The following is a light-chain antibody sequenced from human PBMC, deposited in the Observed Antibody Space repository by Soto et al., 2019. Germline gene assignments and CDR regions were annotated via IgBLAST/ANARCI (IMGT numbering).Light chain of an antibody. J-gene: IGLJ1*01. CDR3: SAFTNTYSYV. CDR2: DVS. CDR1: SGDVGAYNY. Sequence: QSALTQPASVSGSLGQSITISCTGTSGDVGAYNYVSWYQQHPGKAPRLMIYDVSNRPSGASNRFSGSKSGNTASLTISGLHAEDEADYYCSAFTNTYSYVFGTGTKLTVL. V-gene: IGLV2-14*01.